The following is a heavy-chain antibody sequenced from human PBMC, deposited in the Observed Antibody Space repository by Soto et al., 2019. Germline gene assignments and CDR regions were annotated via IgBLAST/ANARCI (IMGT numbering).Heavy chain of an antibody. CDR2: IYSGGST. V-gene: IGHV3-66*04. J-gene: IGHJ3*02. CDR1: GFTVSSNN. Sequence: EVQLVESGGGLVQPGGSLRLSSAASGFTVSSNNMSWVRQAPGKGLEWVSVIYSGGSTYYADSVKGRFTISRDNSKDTLYLQMNSLRAEDTAVYYCARLYGDYVGAFDIWGQGTMVTVSS. D-gene: IGHD4-17*01. CDR3: ARLYGDYVGAFDI.